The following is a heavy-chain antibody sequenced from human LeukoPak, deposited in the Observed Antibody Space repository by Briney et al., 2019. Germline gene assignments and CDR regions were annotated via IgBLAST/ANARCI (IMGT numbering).Heavy chain of an antibody. CDR2: IYSGGNT. Sequence: GGSLRLSCAASGFTVSSNYMGWVRQAPGKGLEWVSVIYSGGNTYYADSVKGRFTISRDNAKNSLYLQMNSLRAEDTAVYYCARGGGNSSSWYYFDYWGQGTLVTVSS. V-gene: IGHV3-53*01. J-gene: IGHJ4*02. CDR3: ARGGGNSSSWYYFDY. D-gene: IGHD6-13*01. CDR1: GFTVSSNY.